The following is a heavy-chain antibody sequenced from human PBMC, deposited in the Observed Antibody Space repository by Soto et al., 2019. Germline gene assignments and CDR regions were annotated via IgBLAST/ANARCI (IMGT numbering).Heavy chain of an antibody. V-gene: IGHV4-59*01. J-gene: IGHJ4*02. CDR1: GGSISSYY. CDR2: IYYSGST. CDR3: ARDTGTN. Sequence: PSETLSLTCTVPGGSISSYYWSWIRQPPGKGLEWIGYIYYSGSTNYNPSLKSRVTISVDTSKNQFSLKLSSVTAADTAVYYCARDTGTNWGQGTLVTVSS. D-gene: IGHD1-1*01.